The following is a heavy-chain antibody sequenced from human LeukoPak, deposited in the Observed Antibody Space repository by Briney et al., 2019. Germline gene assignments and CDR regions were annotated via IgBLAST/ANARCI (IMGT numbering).Heavy chain of an antibody. CDR3: ARDGLLVGATGVLGY. J-gene: IGHJ4*02. D-gene: IGHD1-26*01. V-gene: IGHV3-48*02. CDR1: GFTFSSFS. Sequence: PGGSLRLSCGASGFTFSSFSMNWVRQAPGKGLEWVADISSTSSMKYYAGSVKGRFTISRDNAKNLVYLQMNSLRDEDKAVYYCARDGLLVGATGVLGYWGQGTLVTVSS. CDR2: ISSTSSMK.